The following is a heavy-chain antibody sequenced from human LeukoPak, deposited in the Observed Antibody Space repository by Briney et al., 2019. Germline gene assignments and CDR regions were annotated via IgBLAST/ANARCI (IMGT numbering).Heavy chain of an antibody. V-gene: IGHV4-59*08. D-gene: IGHD3-22*01. Sequence: PSETLSLTRTVSGGSISSYYWSWIRQPPGKGLEWIGYIYYSGSTNYNPSLKSRVTISVDTSKNQFSLKLSSVTAADTAVYYCARSYYETWFDPWGQGTLVTVSS. CDR2: IYYSGST. J-gene: IGHJ5*02. CDR3: ARSYYETWFDP. CDR1: GGSISSYY.